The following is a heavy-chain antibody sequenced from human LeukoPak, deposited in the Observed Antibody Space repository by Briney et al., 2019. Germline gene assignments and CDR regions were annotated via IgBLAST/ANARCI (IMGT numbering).Heavy chain of an antibody. CDR1: GYTFTGYY. Sequence: GASVKVSCKASGYTFTGYYMHWVRQAPGQGLEWMGWINPNSGGTNYAQKFQGRVTMTRDTSISTAYMELSRLRSDDTAVYYCARGGWEPAAKNYYYYMDVWAKGPRSPSP. CDR3: ARGGWEPAAKNYYYYMDV. CDR2: INPNSGGT. D-gene: IGHD2-2*01. V-gene: IGHV1-2*02. J-gene: IGHJ6*03.